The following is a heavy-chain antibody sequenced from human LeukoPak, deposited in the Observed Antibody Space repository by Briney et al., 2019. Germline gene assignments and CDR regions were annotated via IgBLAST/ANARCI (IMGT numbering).Heavy chain of an antibody. CDR1: GFTVSSNY. CDR3: ARASYYYQSSGYYGFDY. J-gene: IGHJ4*02. CDR2: IYSDGRT. V-gene: IGHV3-53*01. D-gene: IGHD3-22*01. Sequence: GGSLRLSCAASGFTVSSNYMSWVRQAPGKGLEWVSVIYSDGRTYYAGSVKGRFTVSRDNSKNTLYLQMNSLGAEDTAVYYCARASYYYQSSGYYGFDYWGQGTLVTVSS.